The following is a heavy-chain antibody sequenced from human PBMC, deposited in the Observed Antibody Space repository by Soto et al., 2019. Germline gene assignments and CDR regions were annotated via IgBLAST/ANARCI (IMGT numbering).Heavy chain of an antibody. CDR2: IQYSGDT. D-gene: IGHD1-26*01. Sequence: SETLSLTCIVSGGSVGSGAYYWSWIRQPPGSALEWIGYIQYSGDTNYNSSLKSRVTISVDTSKNQFSLKLSSVTAADTAVYYCARGSATRPDAFDIWGQGTMVTVSS. V-gene: IGHV4-61*08. CDR1: GGSVGSGAYY. J-gene: IGHJ3*02. CDR3: ARGSATRPDAFDI.